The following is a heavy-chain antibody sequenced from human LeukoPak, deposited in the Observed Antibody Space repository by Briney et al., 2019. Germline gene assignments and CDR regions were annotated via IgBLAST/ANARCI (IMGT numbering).Heavy chain of an antibody. CDR2: IYYSGST. V-gene: IGHV4-39*01. J-gene: IGHJ6*03. CDR1: GGSISSSSYY. D-gene: IGHD4-11*01. CDR3: ARHLQYSHHYYMDV. Sequence: SGTLSLTCDVSGGSISSSSYYWGWIRQPPGKGLEWIGNIYYSGSTYYNPSLESRVTISVDTSTNQFSLQLGSVTAADTAVYYCARHLQYSHHYYMDVWGKGATVTVSS.